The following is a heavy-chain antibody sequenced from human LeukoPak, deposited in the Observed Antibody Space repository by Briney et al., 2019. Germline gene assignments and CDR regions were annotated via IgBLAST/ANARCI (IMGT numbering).Heavy chain of an antibody. Sequence: ASVKVSCKASGGTFSSYAISWVRQAPGQGLEWMGWISAYNGNTHYAQKFQGRVTMTTDTSTNTAYMELRSLRSDDTAVYYCAREMAVAGSGVIDSWGQGTLVTVSS. CDR3: AREMAVAGSGVIDS. V-gene: IGHV1-18*01. J-gene: IGHJ4*02. D-gene: IGHD6-19*01. CDR2: ISAYNGNT. CDR1: GGTFSSYA.